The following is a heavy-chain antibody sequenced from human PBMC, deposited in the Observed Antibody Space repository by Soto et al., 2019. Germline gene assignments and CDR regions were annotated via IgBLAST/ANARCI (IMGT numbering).Heavy chain of an antibody. CDR2: IGGSGGST. D-gene: IGHD3-22*01. Sequence: HPGGSLRLSCAASGFTFSNYAMSWVRQAPGKGLEWVSAIGGSGGSTYYADSVKGRFAISRDNSENTLYLQMNSLRAEDTAVYYCAKGVVVTTAAFDYWGQGTLVTVSS. V-gene: IGHV3-23*01. J-gene: IGHJ4*02. CDR1: GFTFSNYA. CDR3: AKGVVVTTAAFDY.